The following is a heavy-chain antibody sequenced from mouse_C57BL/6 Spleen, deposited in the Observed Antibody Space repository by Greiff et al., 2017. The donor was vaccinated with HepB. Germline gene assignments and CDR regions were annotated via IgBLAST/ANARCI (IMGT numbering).Heavy chain of an antibody. D-gene: IGHD2-3*01. CDR2: ISDGGSYT. Sequence: EVQLVESGGGLVKPGGSLKLSCAASGFTFSSYAMSWVRQTPEKRLEWVATISDGGSYTYYPDNVKGRFTISRDNAKNNLYLQMSHLKSEDTAMYYCARNSDGYPDYWGQGTTLTVSS. CDR3: ARNSDGYPDY. CDR1: GFTFSSYA. J-gene: IGHJ2*01. V-gene: IGHV5-4*01.